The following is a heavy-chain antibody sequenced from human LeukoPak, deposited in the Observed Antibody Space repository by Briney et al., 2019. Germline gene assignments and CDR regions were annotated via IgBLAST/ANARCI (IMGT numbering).Heavy chain of an antibody. CDR1: GYTFTGYF. CDR2: ISAYNGNT. Sequence: ASVKVSCKASGYTFTGYFIHWVRQAPGQGLEWMGWISAYNGNTNYAQKLQGRVTMTTDTSTSTAYMELRSLRSDDTAVYYCARDHSYYDYVWGSYRYDRNWFDPWGQGTLVTVSS. D-gene: IGHD3-16*02. V-gene: IGHV1-18*04. J-gene: IGHJ5*02. CDR3: ARDHSYYDYVWGSYRYDRNWFDP.